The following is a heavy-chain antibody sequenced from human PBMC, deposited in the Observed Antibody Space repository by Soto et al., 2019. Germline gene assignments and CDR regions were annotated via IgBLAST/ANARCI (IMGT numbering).Heavy chain of an antibody. J-gene: IGHJ4*02. D-gene: IGHD4-17*01. Sequence: EVQLLESGGGLVQPGGSLRLSCAASGFTFSSYAMSWVRQAPGKGLEWVSAISGSGGSTYYADSVKGRFTISRDNSKNTLYLQMNSLRAEDAGVYYCAKHVEDRVTTVDYWGQGTLVTVSS. CDR3: AKHVEDRVTTVDY. CDR2: ISGSGGST. CDR1: GFTFSSYA. V-gene: IGHV3-23*01.